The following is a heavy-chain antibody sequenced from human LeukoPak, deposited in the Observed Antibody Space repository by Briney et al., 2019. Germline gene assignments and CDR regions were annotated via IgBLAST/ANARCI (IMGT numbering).Heavy chain of an antibody. Sequence: PSETLSLTCTVSGGSISSYYWSWIRQPPGKGLEWIGYIYYSGSTNYNPSLKSRVTISVDTSKNQLSLKLSSVTAADAAVYYCARVSCWFDPWGQGTLVTVSS. J-gene: IGHJ5*02. CDR3: ARVSCWFDP. CDR1: GGSISSYY. CDR2: IYYSGST. V-gene: IGHV4-59*01.